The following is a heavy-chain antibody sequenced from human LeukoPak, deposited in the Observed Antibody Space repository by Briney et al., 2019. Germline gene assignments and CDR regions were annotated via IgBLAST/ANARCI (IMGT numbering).Heavy chain of an antibody. D-gene: IGHD3-3*01. J-gene: IGHJ4*02. Sequence: ASVKVSCKASGYTFTSYGISWVRQAPGQGLEWMGWISAYNGNTNYAQKLQGRVTMTTDTSTSTAYMELRSLRSDDTAVYYCARENYDFWSGYPQGYFDYWGQGTLVTVSS. CDR1: GYTFTSYG. CDR3: ARENYDFWSGYPQGYFDY. CDR2: ISAYNGNT. V-gene: IGHV1-18*01.